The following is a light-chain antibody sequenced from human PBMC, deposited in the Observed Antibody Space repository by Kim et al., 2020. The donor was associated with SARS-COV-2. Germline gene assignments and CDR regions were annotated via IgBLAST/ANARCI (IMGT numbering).Light chain of an antibody. CDR2: DVS. J-gene: IGLJ1*01. Sequence: QSALTQPASVSGPPGQSITISCTGTSSDVGGYNYVSWYQQHPGKAPKLMIYDVSKRPSGVSNRFSGSKSGNTASLTISGLQAEDEADYYCSSYTSSSPLYVFGTGTKV. CDR3: SSYTSSSPLYV. CDR1: SSDVGGYNY. V-gene: IGLV2-14*01.